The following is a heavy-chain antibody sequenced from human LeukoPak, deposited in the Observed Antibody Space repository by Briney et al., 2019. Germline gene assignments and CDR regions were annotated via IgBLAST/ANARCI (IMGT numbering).Heavy chain of an antibody. CDR2: IYTSGSI. J-gene: IGHJ3*02. CDR3: ARVYYSGGTDAFDI. Sequence: SSETLSLTCTVSGGSISSYYWSWIRQPAGKGLEWIGRIYTSGSINYNPSLKSRVTMSVDTSKNQFSLKLSSVTAADTAVYYCARVYYSGGTDAFDIWGQGTMVTVSS. D-gene: IGHD2/OR15-2a*01. CDR1: GGSISSYY. V-gene: IGHV4-4*07.